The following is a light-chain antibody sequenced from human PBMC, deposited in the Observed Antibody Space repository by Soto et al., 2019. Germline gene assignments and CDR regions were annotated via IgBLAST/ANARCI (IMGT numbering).Light chain of an antibody. CDR2: EVS. J-gene: IGLJ1*01. CDR3: SSYAGV. CDR1: SSDVGGYNY. Sequence: QSALTQPPSASGSPGQSVTISCTGTSSDVGGYNYVSWYQQHPGKAPKLMIYEVSKRPSGVPDRFSGSKSGNTASLTVSGLQAGDEADYYCSSYAGVFGTGTKVTVL. V-gene: IGLV2-8*01.